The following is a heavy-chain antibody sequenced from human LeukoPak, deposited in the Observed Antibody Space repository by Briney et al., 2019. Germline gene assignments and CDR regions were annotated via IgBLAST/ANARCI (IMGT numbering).Heavy chain of an antibody. CDR2: INHSGST. V-gene: IGHV4-34*01. CDR3: ARGPKPAGRGNIDY. D-gene: IGHD6-19*01. Sequence: SETLSLTCAVYGGSFSGYYWSWIRQPPGKGLEWIGEINHSGSTNYNPSLKSRVTISVDTSKNQFSLKLSSVTAADTAVYYCARGPKPAGRGNIDYWGQGTLVTVSS. CDR1: GGSFSGYY. J-gene: IGHJ4*02.